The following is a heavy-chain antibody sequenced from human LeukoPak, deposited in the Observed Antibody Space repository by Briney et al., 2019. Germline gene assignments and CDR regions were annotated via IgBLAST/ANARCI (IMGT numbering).Heavy chain of an antibody. D-gene: IGHD2-15*01. Sequence: ASVTVSCKASGYTFTGYYMHWVRQAPGQGLEWMGWINPNSGGTNYAQKFQGRVTMTRDTSISTAYMELSRLRSDDTAVYYCALIVVVVAAPNYWGQGTLVTVSS. CDR2: INPNSGGT. J-gene: IGHJ4*02. CDR3: ALIVVVVAAPNY. CDR1: GYTFTGYY. V-gene: IGHV1-2*02.